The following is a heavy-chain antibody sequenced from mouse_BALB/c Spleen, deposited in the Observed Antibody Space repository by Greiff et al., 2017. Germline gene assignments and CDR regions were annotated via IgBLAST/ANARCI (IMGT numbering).Heavy chain of an antibody. CDR1: GFTFSSYA. D-gene: IGHD1-1*01. Sequence: EVKLVESGGGLVKPGGSLKLSCAASGFTFSSYAMSWVRQSPEKRLEWVAEISSGGSYTYYPDTVTGRFTISRDNAKNTLYLGMSSLRSEDTAMYYCAREYGSVYAMDYWGQGTSVTVSS. V-gene: IGHV5-9-4*01. CDR2: ISSGGSYT. CDR3: AREYGSVYAMDY. J-gene: IGHJ4*01.